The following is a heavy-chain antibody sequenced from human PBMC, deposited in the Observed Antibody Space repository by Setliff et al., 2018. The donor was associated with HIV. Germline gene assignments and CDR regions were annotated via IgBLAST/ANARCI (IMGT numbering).Heavy chain of an antibody. CDR1: GDSISSYY. CDR2: IYTSGIT. J-gene: IGHJ6*03. V-gene: IGHV4-4*08. CDR3: ARDRRGYYYGSGSCYMDV. Sequence: PSETLSLTCAVFGDSISSYYWSWIRQPPGKGLEWIGYIYTSGITDYNPSLKSRVTISGDTSKNQFSLKLSSVTAADTAVYYCARDRRGYYYGSGSCYMDVWGTGTTVTVSS. D-gene: IGHD3-10*01.